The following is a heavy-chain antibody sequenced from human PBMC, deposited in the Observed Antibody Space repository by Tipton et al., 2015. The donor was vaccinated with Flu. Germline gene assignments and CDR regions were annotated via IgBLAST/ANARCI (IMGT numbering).Heavy chain of an antibody. J-gene: IGHJ4*02. D-gene: IGHD3-10*01. CDR2: IYTSGST. CDR3: AGGSGSGTYVIFDF. V-gene: IGHV4-4*07. CDR1: GGSLSSFY. Sequence: TLSLTCTVSGGSLSSFYWSWIRQPAGKGLEWIGRIYTSGSTKYNPSLKSRLSMSVDTSKSQFSLKLTSVTAADTAVYYCAGGSGSGTYVIFDFWGQGTLVTVSS.